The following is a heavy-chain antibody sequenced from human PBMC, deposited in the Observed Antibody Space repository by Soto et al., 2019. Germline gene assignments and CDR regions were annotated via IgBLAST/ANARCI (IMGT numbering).Heavy chain of an antibody. D-gene: IGHD2-15*01. CDR1: GFTFSTYS. CDR3: AKDERVGYCSGGSCYGAPFDY. CDR2: ISSGSSTI. Sequence: PGGSLRLSCAASGFTFSTYSMNWVRQAPGKGLEWLSYISSGSSTIYYADSVKGRFTISRDNSKNTLYLQMNSLRAEDTAVYYCAKDERVGYCSGGSCYGAPFDYWGQGTLVTVSS. V-gene: IGHV3-48*01. J-gene: IGHJ4*02.